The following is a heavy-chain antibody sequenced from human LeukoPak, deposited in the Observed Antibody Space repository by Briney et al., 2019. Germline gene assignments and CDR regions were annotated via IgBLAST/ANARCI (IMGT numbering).Heavy chain of an antibody. Sequence: PGGSLRLSCAASGFTFSSYEMNWVRQAPGKGLEYVSSITTTSSYKYSADSVKGRFTISRDNAKNSLYLQMNSLRAEDTAVYYCARLEGNAMTYWGQGTLVTVSS. CDR1: GFTFSSYE. CDR3: ARLEGNAMTY. V-gene: IGHV3-21*01. D-gene: IGHD1-1*01. J-gene: IGHJ4*02. CDR2: ITTTSSYK.